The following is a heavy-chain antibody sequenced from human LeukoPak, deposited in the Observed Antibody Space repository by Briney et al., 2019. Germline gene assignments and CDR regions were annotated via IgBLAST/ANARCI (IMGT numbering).Heavy chain of an antibody. V-gene: IGHV4-59*01. CDR1: GVPISTYY. CDR2: VYYNGDI. D-gene: IGHD6-19*01. J-gene: IGHJ3*02. CDR3: ARDVSGVAGSAFDI. Sequence: SETLSLTCSVSGVPISTYYWSWLRQSPGKGLEWIAYVYYNGDIMYNPSLKSRVTISVDTSKNQFSLKLSSVTAADTAVYYCARDVSGVAGSAFDIWGQGTMVTVSS.